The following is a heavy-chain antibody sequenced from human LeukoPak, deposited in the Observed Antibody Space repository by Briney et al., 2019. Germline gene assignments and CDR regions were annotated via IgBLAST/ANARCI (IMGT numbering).Heavy chain of an antibody. CDR3: ARCRFVADFGVVITGYYYGMDV. Sequence: SVKVSCKASGGTFSSYAISWVRQAPGQGLEWMGGIIPIFGTANYAQKFQGRVTVTADESTSTAYMELSSLRSEDTAVYYCARCRFVADFGVVITGYYYGMDVWGQGTTVTVSS. D-gene: IGHD3-3*01. J-gene: IGHJ6*02. CDR1: GGTFSSYA. V-gene: IGHV1-69*13. CDR2: IIPIFGTA.